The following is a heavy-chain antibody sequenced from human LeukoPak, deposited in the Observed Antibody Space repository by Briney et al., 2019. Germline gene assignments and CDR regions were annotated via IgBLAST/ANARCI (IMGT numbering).Heavy chain of an antibody. CDR2: ISGYNGYT. CDR1: GYIFSNLG. V-gene: IGHV1-18*01. Sequence: ASVKVSCKASGYIFSNLGINWVRQAPGQGLEWMGWISGYNGYTKYAQKLQGRVTMTTDTSTSTAHMELRSLRSDDTAVYYCARVGHSSSWHLNWFDPWGQGTLVTVSS. CDR3: ARVGHSSSWHLNWFDP. J-gene: IGHJ5*02. D-gene: IGHD6-13*01.